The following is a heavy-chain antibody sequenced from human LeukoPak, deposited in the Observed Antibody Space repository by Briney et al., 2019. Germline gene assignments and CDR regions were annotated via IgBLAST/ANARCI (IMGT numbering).Heavy chain of an antibody. V-gene: IGHV3-15*01. Sequence: GGSLRLSCAASGFTFSNAWMSWVRQAPGKGREWVGRIKSKTDGGTTDYAAPVKGRFTISRDDSKNTLYLQMNSLKTEDTAVYYCTTDDEGNYDFWSGPKIDYWGQGTLVTVSS. J-gene: IGHJ4*02. CDR1: GFTFSNAW. CDR2: IKSKTDGGTT. D-gene: IGHD3-3*01. CDR3: TTDDEGNYDFWSGPKIDY.